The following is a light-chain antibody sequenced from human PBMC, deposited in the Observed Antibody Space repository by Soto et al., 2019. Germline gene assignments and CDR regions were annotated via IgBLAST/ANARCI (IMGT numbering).Light chain of an antibody. V-gene: IGKV3-11*01. CDR3: QQRST. Sequence: EVVLTQSPATLSLSPGERATLSCRASQSVSSYLAWYQQKPGQAPRLLIYDASTRATGIPARFSGSGSGTDFTLTITSLAPEDFAVYYCQQRSTFGPGTKVDIK. J-gene: IGKJ3*01. CDR2: DAS. CDR1: QSVSSY.